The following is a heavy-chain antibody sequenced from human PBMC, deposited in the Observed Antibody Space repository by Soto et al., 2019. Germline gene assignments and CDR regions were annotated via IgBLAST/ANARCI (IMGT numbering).Heavy chain of an antibody. J-gene: IGHJ5*02. Sequence: SETLSLTCTVSGGSISNYYWTWVRQPPGKGLEWIGYVYYSGSTNYKQSLESRVTISIDASKNQFSLKMKSVTAADTAVYYCVRDYPLTGFYXWGQGALVTVSX. D-gene: IGHD3-9*01. V-gene: IGHV4-59*01. CDR2: VYYSGST. CDR3: VRDYPLTGFYX. CDR1: GGSISNYY.